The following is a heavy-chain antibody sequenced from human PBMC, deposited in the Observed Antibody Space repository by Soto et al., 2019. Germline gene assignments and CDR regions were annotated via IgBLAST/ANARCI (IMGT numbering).Heavy chain of an antibody. J-gene: IGHJ4*02. CDR1: GGSISSSSYY. V-gene: IGHV4-39*01. D-gene: IGHD2-15*01. Sequence: SETLSLTCTVSGGSISSSSYYWGWIRQPPGKGLEWIGSIYYSGSTYYNPSLKSRVTISVDTSKNQFSLKLSSVTAADPAVYYCARQGAASLPPPFDYWGQGTLVTVSS. CDR3: ARQGAASLPPPFDY. CDR2: IYYSGST.